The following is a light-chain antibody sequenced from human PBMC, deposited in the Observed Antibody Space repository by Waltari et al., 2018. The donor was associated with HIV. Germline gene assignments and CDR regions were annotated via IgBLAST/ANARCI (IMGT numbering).Light chain of an antibody. J-gene: IGLJ2*01. V-gene: IGLV3-1*01. CDR2: KDT. CDR1: KLGDKY. Sequence: SYELTQPPSVSVSPGQTASITCSGDKLGDKYASWYQQKPGQSPVLVIYKDTKRPSGIPERFSGSNSGSTATLTISGTQAMDEADYYCQAWDRSLVVFGGGTKLTVL. CDR3: QAWDRSLVV.